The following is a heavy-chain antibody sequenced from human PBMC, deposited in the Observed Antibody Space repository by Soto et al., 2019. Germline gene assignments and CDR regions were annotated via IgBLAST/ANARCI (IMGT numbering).Heavy chain of an antibody. D-gene: IGHD3-22*01. CDR3: VRDKGYHSSGYFSDY. CDR2: INRDGSST. J-gene: IGHJ4*02. Sequence: GGSLRLSCAASGFTFSSYWMHWVRQAPGKGLVWVSRINRDGSSTTYADSVKGRFTISRDNAKNTLYLQMNSLRAEDTAVYYCVRDKGYHSSGYFSDYWGQGTLVTVSS. CDR1: GFTFSSYW. V-gene: IGHV3-74*01.